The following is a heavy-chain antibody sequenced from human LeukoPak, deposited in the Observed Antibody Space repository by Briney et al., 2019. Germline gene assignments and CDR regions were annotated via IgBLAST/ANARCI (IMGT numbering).Heavy chain of an antibody. CDR1: GFTLSSYA. CDR2: IYLDGSKI. CDR3: ARDRRYGDYPTSKYYYYGMDV. J-gene: IGHJ6*02. Sequence: GGSLRLSCTASGFTLSSYAIHWVRQAPGKGLEWVSVIYLDGSKIYYADSVKGRFTLSRDNSKNTLYLQMNSLRVEDTAVYYCARDRRYGDYPTSKYYYYGMDVWGQGTTVTVSS. D-gene: IGHD4-17*01. V-gene: IGHV3-30*03.